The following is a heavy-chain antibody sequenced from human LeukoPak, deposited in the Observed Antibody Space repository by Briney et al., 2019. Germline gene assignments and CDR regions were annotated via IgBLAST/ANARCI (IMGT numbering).Heavy chain of an antibody. V-gene: IGHV4-30-4*07. J-gene: IGHJ4*02. CDR2: VYYSGRT. CDR3: SRAAYGSGGGYYDF. Sequence: KSSETLSLTCDISGHSISTGVYSWTWIRQPPGKRLEWIAYVYYSGRTYCNPSLKSQVPIPLDASTTQLYLQLTSVSAANSAFYPLSRAAYGSGGGYYDFWGQGTPVTVAS. D-gene: IGHD3-10*01. CDR1: GHSISTGVYS.